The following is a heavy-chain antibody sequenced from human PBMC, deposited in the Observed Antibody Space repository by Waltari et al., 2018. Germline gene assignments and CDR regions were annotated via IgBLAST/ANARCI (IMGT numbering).Heavy chain of an antibody. CDR3: ARGHTGYYDSRGFYAFDY. J-gene: IGHJ4*02. D-gene: IGHD3-22*01. CDR2: ISAYNGDT. CDR1: GYTFASYG. Sequence: QVQLVQSGAEVKKPGASVKVSCKASGYTFASYGISWVRQAPGQGLEWMGWISAYNGDTNYVQKIQGRVTMTIDTSTSTAYMELRSLRSDDTAVYYCARGHTGYYDSRGFYAFDYWGQGTLVTVSS. V-gene: IGHV1-18*01.